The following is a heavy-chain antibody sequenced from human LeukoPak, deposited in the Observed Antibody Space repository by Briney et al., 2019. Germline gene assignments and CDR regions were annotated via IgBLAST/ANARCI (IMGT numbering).Heavy chain of an antibody. Sequence: AASVTVSCKASGYAFTIYDINWVRQATGQGLEWMGWMNPNSGNTGYAQKFQGRVTMTRNTSISTAYMELSSLRSEDTAVYYCARGQGTIFGVVILDYWGQGTLVTVSS. CDR2: MNPNSGNT. D-gene: IGHD3-3*01. J-gene: IGHJ4*02. CDR3: ARGQGTIFGVVILDY. CDR1: GYAFTIYD. V-gene: IGHV1-8*01.